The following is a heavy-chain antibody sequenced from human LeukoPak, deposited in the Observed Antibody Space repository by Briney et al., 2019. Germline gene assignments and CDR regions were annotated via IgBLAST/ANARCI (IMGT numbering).Heavy chain of an antibody. Sequence: GASVKVSCKASGYTFTSYGISWVRQAPGQGLEWMGWISAYNGNTNYAQKLQGRVTMTRDTSISTAYMELSRLRSDDTAVYYCARDYYDILTGYTPHFAYWGQGTLVTVSS. V-gene: IGHV1-18*01. CDR2: ISAYNGNT. D-gene: IGHD3-9*01. CDR1: GYTFTSYG. J-gene: IGHJ4*02. CDR3: ARDYYDILTGYTPHFAY.